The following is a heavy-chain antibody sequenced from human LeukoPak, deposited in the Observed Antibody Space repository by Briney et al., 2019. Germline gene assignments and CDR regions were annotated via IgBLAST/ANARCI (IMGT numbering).Heavy chain of an antibody. CDR1: GFTFSSYW. CDR3: AREQYQLLYGRVY. D-gene: IGHD2-2*02. J-gene: IGHJ4*02. CDR2: IKQDGSEK. V-gene: IGHV3-7*01. Sequence: GGSLRLSCAASGFTFSSYWMSWVRRAPGKGLEWVANIKQDGSEKYYVDSVKGRFTISRDNAKNSLYLQMNSLRAEDTAVYYCAREQYQLLYGRVYWGQGTLVTVSS.